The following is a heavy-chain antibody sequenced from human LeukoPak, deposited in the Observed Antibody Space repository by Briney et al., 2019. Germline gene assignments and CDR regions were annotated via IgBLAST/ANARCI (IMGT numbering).Heavy chain of an antibody. CDR3: AREITYYDILTGPAYFDY. CDR2: IYTSGST. CDR1: GGSISSYY. J-gene: IGHJ4*02. V-gene: IGHV4-4*07. Sequence: SETLSLTCTVSGGSISSYYWSWIRQPAGKGLEWIGRIYTSGSTNYNPSLESRVTMSVDTSKNQFSLKLSSVTAADTAVYYCAREITYYDILTGPAYFDYWGQGTLVTVSS. D-gene: IGHD3-9*01.